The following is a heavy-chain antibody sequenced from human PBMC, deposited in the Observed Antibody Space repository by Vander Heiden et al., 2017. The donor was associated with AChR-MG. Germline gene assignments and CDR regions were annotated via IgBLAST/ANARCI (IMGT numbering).Heavy chain of an antibody. CDR2: IRYDGSNK. V-gene: IGHV3-30*02. D-gene: IGHD2-2*01. CDR3: AKDRLLVPAFLDY. CDR1: GFNFRSYG. J-gene: IGHJ4*02. Sequence: QVQLVESGGGVVQPGGSLRLACAASGFNFRSYGINGVRQAPGKGLEWVAFIRYDGSNKYYADSVKGRFTISRDNSKNTLYLQMNSLRAEDTAVYYCAKDRLLVPAFLDYWGQGTLVTVSS.